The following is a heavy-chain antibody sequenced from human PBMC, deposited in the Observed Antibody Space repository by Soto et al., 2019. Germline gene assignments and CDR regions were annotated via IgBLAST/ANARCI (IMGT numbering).Heavy chain of an antibody. Sequence: SETLSRTCAVSSYSISGGFYWAWIRHPPGKGLEWIGNIYHSGIAHCNPSLKSRVTMSVDTSRNNVSVRLTSVTAADTAVYYCARVTIFRYCLDPLGQAILVTV. CDR2: IYHSGIA. CDR3: ARVTIFRYCLDP. D-gene: IGHD3-3*01. V-gene: IGHV4-38-2*01. CDR1: SYSISGGFY. J-gene: IGHJ5*02.